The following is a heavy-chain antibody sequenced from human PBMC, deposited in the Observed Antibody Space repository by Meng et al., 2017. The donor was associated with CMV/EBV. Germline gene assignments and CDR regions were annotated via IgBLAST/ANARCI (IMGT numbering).Heavy chain of an antibody. J-gene: IGHJ2*01. D-gene: IGHD2-8*01. V-gene: IGHV4-4*07. CDR1: GGSSRSYN. CDR3: ARDRTKPRVARNWYFDL. CDR2: IYTSGST. Sequence: SGGSSRSYNWSWIRQPAGKGLEWIGRIYTSGSTNYNPSLKSRVTMSVDTSKNQFSLKLSSVTAADTAVYYCARDRTKPRVARNWYFDLWGRGTLVTVSS.